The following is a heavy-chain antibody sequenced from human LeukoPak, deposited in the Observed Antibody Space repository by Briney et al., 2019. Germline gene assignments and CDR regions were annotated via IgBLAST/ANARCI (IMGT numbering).Heavy chain of an antibody. CDR3: AGMRITTPTVRTLDY. CDR2: VNHSGST. Sequence: KPSETLSLTCAVYGGSFSGYYWSWIRQPPGKGLEWIGDVNHSGSTNYNPSLKSRVTISVDTSKNQFSLKLSSVTAADTAVYYCAGMRITTPTVRTLDYWGQGTLVTVSS. V-gene: IGHV4-34*01. D-gene: IGHD1-14*01. CDR1: GGSFSGYY. J-gene: IGHJ4*02.